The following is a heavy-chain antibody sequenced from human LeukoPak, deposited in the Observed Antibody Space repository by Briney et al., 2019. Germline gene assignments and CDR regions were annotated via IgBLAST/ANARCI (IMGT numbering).Heavy chain of an antibody. J-gene: IGHJ5*02. D-gene: IGHD5-12*01. CDR2: IYYSGGT. V-gene: IGHV4-30-4*08. CDR3: ARPPWIPPSGFAP. Sequence: PSETLSLTCTVSGGSISRSDYYWGWIRQPPGKGLEWIGYIYYSGGTYYNPSLKSRVSISVDTSKKQFSLKLSSVTAADTAVYYCARPPWIPPSGFAPGGKETLAPVSS. CDR1: GGSISRSDYY.